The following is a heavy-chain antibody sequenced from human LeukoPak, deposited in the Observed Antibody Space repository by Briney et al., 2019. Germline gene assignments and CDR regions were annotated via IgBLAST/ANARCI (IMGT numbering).Heavy chain of an antibody. CDR1: GGSFSVYY. D-gene: IGHD3-10*01. J-gene: IGHJ4*02. V-gene: IGHV4-34*01. CDR2: INHSGRT. CDR3: ARGLRGHYGSGSYYKRGVYFDY. Sequence: SETLSLTRAVYGGSFSVYYWSGVRQPPGKGLEWIGEINHSGRTNYNPSLKSRGTISVDTSKNQFSLKLSSVTAADTAVYYCARGLRGHYGSGSYYKRGVYFDYWGQGTLVTVSS.